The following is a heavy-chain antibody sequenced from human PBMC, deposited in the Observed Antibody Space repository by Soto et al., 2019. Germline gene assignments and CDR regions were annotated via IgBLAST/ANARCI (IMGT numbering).Heavy chain of an antibody. CDR1: GYTCTGYA. Sequence: QVQLVQSGAEEKKPGASVKVSCKASGYTCTGYAMHGVRQAPGQRLEWMGWINAGNGNTKYSQKFQGRGTITRDTSASTAYMELSSLRSEETAVYYCARAVAVAADFDYWGQGALVTVSS. V-gene: IGHV1-3*05. J-gene: IGHJ4*02. CDR3: ARAVAVAADFDY. CDR2: INAGNGNT. D-gene: IGHD6-19*01.